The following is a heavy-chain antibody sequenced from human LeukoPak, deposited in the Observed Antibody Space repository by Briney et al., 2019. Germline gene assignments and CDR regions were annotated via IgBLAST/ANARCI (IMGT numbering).Heavy chain of an antibody. J-gene: IGHJ3*02. CDR3: ARDKGLPQAFDI. V-gene: IGHV4-59*01. CDR1: GGSISSFY. D-gene: IGHD5/OR15-5a*01. Sequence: PSETLSLTCTVSGGSISSFYWSWIRQPPGKGLEYIGYISYSETTSYNPSLKSRVTISVDTSKNQFSLKLTSVTAADTAVHYCARDKGLPQAFDIWGQGTMVTVSS. CDR2: ISYSETT.